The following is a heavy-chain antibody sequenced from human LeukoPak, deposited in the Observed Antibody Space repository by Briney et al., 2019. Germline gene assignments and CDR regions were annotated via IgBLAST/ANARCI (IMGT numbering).Heavy chain of an antibody. Sequence: ASVKVSCKASGYTFTGYYMHWVRQAPGQGLEWMGWINPNSGGTNYARKFQGRVTMTRDTSISTAYMDLSRLTSDDTAVYYCAREVGSIPNLKSWGQGTLVTVSS. CDR3: AREVGSIPNLKS. CDR2: INPNSGGT. V-gene: IGHV1-2*02. D-gene: IGHD1-26*01. J-gene: IGHJ5*02. CDR1: GYTFTGYY.